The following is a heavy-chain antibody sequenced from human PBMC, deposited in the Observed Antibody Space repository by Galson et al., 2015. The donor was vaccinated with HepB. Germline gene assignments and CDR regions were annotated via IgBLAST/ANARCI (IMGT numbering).Heavy chain of an antibody. CDR1: GGTFSSYA. CDR2: IIPIFGTA. D-gene: IGHD4-11*01. Sequence: SVKVSCKASGGTFSSYAISWVRQAPGQGLEWMGGIIPIFGTANYAQKFQGRVTITADKSTSTAYMELSSLRSEDTAVYYCAREGGADDYSNYYYGMDVWGQGTTITVSS. V-gene: IGHV1-69*06. CDR3: AREGGADDYSNYYYGMDV. J-gene: IGHJ6*02.